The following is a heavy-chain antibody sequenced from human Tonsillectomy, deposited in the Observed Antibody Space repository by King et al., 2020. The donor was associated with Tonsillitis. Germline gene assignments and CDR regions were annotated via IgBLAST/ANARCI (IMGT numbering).Heavy chain of an antibody. J-gene: IGHJ4*02. CDR1: GYTFTSYY. Sequence: VQLVESGAEVKKPGASVTVSCKASGYTFTSYYMHWVRQAPGQGLEWMGIINPSGGTTSYAQRFQGRVTMTRDTSTSTVYMELSSLRAADTDVYYCARARLDDDTKSDQAYWGKGTMVTVSS. V-gene: IGHV1-46*01. CDR2: INPSGGTT. D-gene: IGHD2-8*01. CDR3: ARARLDDDTKSDQAY.